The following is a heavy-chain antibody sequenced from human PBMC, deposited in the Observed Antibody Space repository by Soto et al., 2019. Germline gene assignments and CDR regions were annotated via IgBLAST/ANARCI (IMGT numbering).Heavy chain of an antibody. CDR3: AKLDHRLSNCSGGSCYSWYFDL. V-gene: IGHV3-30*18. CDR1: GFTFSSYG. Sequence: QVQLVESGGGVVQPGRSLRLSCAASGFTFSSYGMHWVRQAPGKGLEWVAVISYDGSNKYYADSVKGRFTISRDNSKNTLYLQMKSRRAEDTAVYYCAKLDHRLSNCSGGSCYSWYFDLWGRGTLVTVSS. D-gene: IGHD2-15*01. CDR2: ISYDGSNK. J-gene: IGHJ2*01.